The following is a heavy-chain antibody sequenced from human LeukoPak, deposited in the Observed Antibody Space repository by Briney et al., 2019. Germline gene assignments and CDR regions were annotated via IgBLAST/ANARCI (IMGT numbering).Heavy chain of an antibody. CDR2: IYYSGST. V-gene: IGHV4-59*01. CDR1: GGSISSYY. Sequence: SETLSLTCTVSGGSISSYYWSWIRQPPGKGLEWIGYIYYSGSTNYNPSLKSRVTISVGTSKNQFSLKLSSVTAADTAVYYCAREGYDSSGYPVGYFQHWGQGTLVTVSS. J-gene: IGHJ1*01. CDR3: AREGYDSSGYPVGYFQH. D-gene: IGHD3-22*01.